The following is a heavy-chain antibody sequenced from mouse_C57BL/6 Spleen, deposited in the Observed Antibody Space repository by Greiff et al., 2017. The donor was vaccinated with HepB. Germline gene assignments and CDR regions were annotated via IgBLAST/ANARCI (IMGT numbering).Heavy chain of an antibody. CDR2: INPNNGGT. CDR1: GYTFTDYY. Sequence: VQLQQSGPELVKPGASVKISCKASGYTFTDYYMNWVKQSHGKSLEWIGDINPNNGGTSYNQKFKGKATLTVDKSSSTAYMELRSLTSEDSAVYYCVPTARGYWGQGTTLTVSS. D-gene: IGHD3-2*01. J-gene: IGHJ2*01. CDR3: VPTARGY. V-gene: IGHV1-26*01.